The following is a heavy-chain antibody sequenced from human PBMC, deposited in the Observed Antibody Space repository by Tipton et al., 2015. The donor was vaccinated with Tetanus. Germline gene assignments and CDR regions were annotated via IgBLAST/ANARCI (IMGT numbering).Heavy chain of an antibody. CDR3: ASAPDFWTTSFDY. V-gene: IGHV3-9*01. Sequence: SLRLSCEAFGFTFDDFAMHWVRQGPGMGLEWVSGLSWNSGHIDYAPSVRGRFTISRDNARNSLYLQMNSLRDDDTAVYYCASAPDFWTTSFDYWGQGTPVTVSS. J-gene: IGHJ4*02. D-gene: IGHD3-3*01. CDR2: LSWNSGHI. CDR1: GFTFDDFA.